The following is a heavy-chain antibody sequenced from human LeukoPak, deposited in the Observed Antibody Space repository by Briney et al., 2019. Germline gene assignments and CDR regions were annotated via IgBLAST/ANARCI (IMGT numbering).Heavy chain of an antibody. CDR2: IYTSGST. J-gene: IGHJ3*02. D-gene: IGHD4-17*01. V-gene: IGHV4-61*02. CDR1: GGSISSGSYY. Sequence: SETLSLTCTVSGGSISSGSYYWSWIRQPAGKGLEWIGRIYTSGSTNHNPSLKSRVTISVDTSKNQFSLKLSSVTAADTAVYYCASYGDYVPAFDIWGQGTMVTVSS. CDR3: ASYGDYVPAFDI.